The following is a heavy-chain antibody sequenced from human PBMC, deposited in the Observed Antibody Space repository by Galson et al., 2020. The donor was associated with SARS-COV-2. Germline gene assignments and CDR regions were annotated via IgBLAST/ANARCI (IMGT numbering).Heavy chain of an antibody. Sequence: GESLNISCAASEFTFTSYAMSWVRQAPGKGLEWVSAISDGGGGTYYADAVKGRFTISRDNAKNTLSLQMNSLRVEDTAVYYCATGRLILGGWGQGTLVTVSS. CDR2: ISDGGGGT. CDR3: ATGRLILGG. CDR1: EFTFTSYA. V-gene: IGHV3-23*01. J-gene: IGHJ4*02. D-gene: IGHD3-22*01.